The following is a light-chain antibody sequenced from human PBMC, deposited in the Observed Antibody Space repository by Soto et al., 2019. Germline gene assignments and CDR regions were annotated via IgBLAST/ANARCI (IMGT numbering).Light chain of an antibody. Sequence: DIQMTQSPSSLSASVGDRVTITCQASQDISYYLNCYQQQPGKAPNLLIYDASNLETAVSSRFSGSGSGTEFTFTISILPPEDMATYYCQQYDNLPPYTFGQGTKLEIK. CDR3: QQYDNLPPYT. J-gene: IGKJ2*01. CDR1: QDISYY. V-gene: IGKV1-33*01. CDR2: DAS.